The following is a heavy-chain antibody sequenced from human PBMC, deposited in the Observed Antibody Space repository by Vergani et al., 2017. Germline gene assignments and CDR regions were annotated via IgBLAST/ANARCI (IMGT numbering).Heavy chain of an antibody. Sequence: QVQLQESGPGLVRPSETLSLTCTVSGGSISSYYWSWIRQPPGKGLEWIGYIYYSGSTNYNPSLKSRVTISVDTSKSQFSLKLSSRTAADTAVYYCARGYSSSWPSTYYYYYGMDVWGQGTTVTVSS. V-gene: IGHV4-59*01. CDR2: IYYSGST. J-gene: IGHJ6*02. D-gene: IGHD6-13*01. CDR3: ARGYSSSWPSTYYYYYGMDV. CDR1: GGSISSYY.